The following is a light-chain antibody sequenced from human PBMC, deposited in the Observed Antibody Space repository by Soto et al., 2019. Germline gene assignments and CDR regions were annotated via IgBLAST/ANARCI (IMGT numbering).Light chain of an antibody. CDR1: SSDVGGYNY. Sequence: QSALTQPASVSGSPGQSITISCTGTSSDVGGYNYVSWYQQHPGKAPKLMIYDVSYRPSGVSTRFSGSKSGNTASLTISGLQAEDEADYYCSSYTSDSTLVFGGGTKLTVL. V-gene: IGLV2-14*03. J-gene: IGLJ2*01. CDR2: DVS. CDR3: SSYTSDSTLV.